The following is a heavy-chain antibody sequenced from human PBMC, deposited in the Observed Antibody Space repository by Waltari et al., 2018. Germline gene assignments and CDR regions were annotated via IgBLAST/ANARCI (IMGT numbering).Heavy chain of an antibody. CDR1: GGSISRGGYY. D-gene: IGHD3-22*01. CDR3: ARGESDSSGYYLDAFDI. CDR2: IYYSGRT. Sequence: QVQLQESGPGLVKPSQTLSLPCTVSGGSISRGGYYLSWIRPPPGKGLEWIGYIYYSGRTYYNPSLKSRVTISVDTSKNQFSLKLSSVTAADTAVYYCARGESDSSGYYLDAFDIWGQGTMVTVSS. J-gene: IGHJ3*02. V-gene: IGHV4-31*03.